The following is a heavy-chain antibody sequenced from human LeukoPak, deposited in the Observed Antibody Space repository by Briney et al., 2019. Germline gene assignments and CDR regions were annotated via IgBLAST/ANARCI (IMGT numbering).Heavy chain of an antibody. D-gene: IGHD4-23*01. V-gene: IGHV3-23*01. Sequence: GGSLRLSCAASGFTFSDYYMSWIRQAPGKGLEWVSAISGSGGSTYYADSVKGRFTISRDNSKNTLYLQMNSLRAEDTAVYYCANLYGGKGFDYWGQGTLVTVSS. CDR2: ISGSGGST. J-gene: IGHJ4*02. CDR3: ANLYGGKGFDY. CDR1: GFTFSDYY.